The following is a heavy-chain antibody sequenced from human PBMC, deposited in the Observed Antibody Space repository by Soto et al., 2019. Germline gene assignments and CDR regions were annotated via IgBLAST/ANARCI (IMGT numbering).Heavy chain of an antibody. V-gene: IGHV3-23*01. CDR1: GFTFSSYA. J-gene: IGHJ4*02. D-gene: IGHD2-15*01. CDR3: AKWAQYCSGGSCAPSPFDY. CDR2: ISGSGGST. Sequence: GGSLRLSCAASGFTFSSYAMSWVRQAPGRGLDWVSAISGSGGSTYYADSVKGRFTISRDNSKNTLYLQMNSLRAEDTAVYYCAKWAQYCSGGSCAPSPFDYWGQGTLVTVSS.